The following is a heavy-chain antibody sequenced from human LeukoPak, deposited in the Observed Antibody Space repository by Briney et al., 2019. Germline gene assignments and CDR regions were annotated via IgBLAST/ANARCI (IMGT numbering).Heavy chain of an antibody. CDR1: GFTFSSCA. Sequence: GGSLRLSCGASGFTFSSCAMHWVRQAPGKGLEWVANIKKDGSEKFYVDSVKGRFTISRDNAKNSLYLQMNSLRVEDTAVYYCARVSGYSYGLANWGQGTLVTVSS. D-gene: IGHD5-18*01. V-gene: IGHV3-7*04. J-gene: IGHJ4*02. CDR2: IKKDGSEK. CDR3: ARVSGYSYGLAN.